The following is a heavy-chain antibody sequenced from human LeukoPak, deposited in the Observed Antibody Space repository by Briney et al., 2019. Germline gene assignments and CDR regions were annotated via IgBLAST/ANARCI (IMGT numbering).Heavy chain of an antibody. J-gene: IGHJ4*02. V-gene: IGHV3-21*01. D-gene: IGHD2-15*01. CDR2: ISSSSSYV. CDR3: AREYCSGGSCYSGAGDY. CDR1: GFTFSSYS. Sequence: PGGSLRLSCAASGFTFSSYSMNWVRQAPGKGLEWVSSISSSSSYVYYADSVKGRFTISRDNAKNSLYLQMNSLRAGDTAVYYCAREYCSGGSCYSGAGDYWGQGTLVTVSS.